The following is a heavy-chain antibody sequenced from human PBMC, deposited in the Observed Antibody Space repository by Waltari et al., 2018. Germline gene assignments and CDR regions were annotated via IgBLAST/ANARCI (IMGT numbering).Heavy chain of an antibody. CDR1: GYTFTGYY. D-gene: IGHD3-16*01. CDR3: AREIANLGFVYAFDI. Sequence: QVQLVQSGAEVKKPGASVKVSCKASGYTFTGYYMHWVRQAPGQGLEWMGRINPNSGGTNYAQKFQGRVTMTRDTSISTAYMELSRLRSDDTAVYYYAREIANLGFVYAFDIWGQGTMVTVSS. CDR2: INPNSGGT. J-gene: IGHJ3*02. V-gene: IGHV1-2*06.